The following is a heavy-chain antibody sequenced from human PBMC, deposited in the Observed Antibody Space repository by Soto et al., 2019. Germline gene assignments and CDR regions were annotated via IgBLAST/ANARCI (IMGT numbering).Heavy chain of an antibody. CDR3: ARERGPGIAVANDYYYYLDV. CDR2: ISAYNGNT. CDR1: GYTFTSYG. Sequence: ASVKVSCKASGYTFTSYGISWVRQAPGQGLEWMGWISAYNGNTNYAQKLQGRVTMTTDTSTSTAYMELRSLRSDDMAVYYCARERGPGIAVANDYYYYLDVSGKATTVTVSS. V-gene: IGHV1-18*03. D-gene: IGHD6-19*01. J-gene: IGHJ6*03.